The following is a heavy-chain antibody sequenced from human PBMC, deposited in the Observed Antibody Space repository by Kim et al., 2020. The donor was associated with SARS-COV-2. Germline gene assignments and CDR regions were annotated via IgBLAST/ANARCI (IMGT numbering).Heavy chain of an antibody. CDR3: ARDFLLVEAYSNYFAGGMDI. CDR2: INHSGST. Sequence: SETLSLTCAVYGGSFSGYYWSWIRQPPGKGLEWIGEINHSGSTNYNPSLKSRVTISVDTSKNQFSLKLSSVTAADTAVYYCARDFLLVEAYSNYFAGGMDIWGQGTTVTVSS. J-gene: IGHJ6*02. CDR1: GGSFSGYY. V-gene: IGHV4-34*01. D-gene: IGHD4-4*01.